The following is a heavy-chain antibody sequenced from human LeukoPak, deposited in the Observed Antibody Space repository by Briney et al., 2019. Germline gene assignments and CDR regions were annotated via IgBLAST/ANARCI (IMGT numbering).Heavy chain of an antibody. CDR1: GFTVSNNY. CDR3: HQLGTFDI. Sequence: GGSLRLSCAVPGFTVSNNYMSWVRQAPGKGLEWVSVIYSGGSTYYADSVKGRFTISRDNSKNTVYLQMNSLRAADTAVYYCHQLGTFDIWGQGTMVIVSS. D-gene: IGHD5-24*01. J-gene: IGHJ3*02. CDR2: IYSGGST. V-gene: IGHV3-66*01.